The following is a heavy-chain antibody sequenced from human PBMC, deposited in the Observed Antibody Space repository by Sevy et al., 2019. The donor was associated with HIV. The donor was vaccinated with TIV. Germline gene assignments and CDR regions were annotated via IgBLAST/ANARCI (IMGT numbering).Heavy chain of an antibody. CDR3: AKVDVVVPVADYGLDV. J-gene: IGHJ6*02. V-gene: IGHV3-23*01. CDR1: GFTFISYA. CDR2: ISRSGGST. Sequence: GESLKISCAASGFTFISYAMTWVRQAPGKGLEWVSSISRSGGSTYYADSVKGRFTISRDNSKNTLYLQMNSLRAEETAVYYCAKVDVVVPVADYGLDVWGQGTTVTVSS. D-gene: IGHD2-2*01.